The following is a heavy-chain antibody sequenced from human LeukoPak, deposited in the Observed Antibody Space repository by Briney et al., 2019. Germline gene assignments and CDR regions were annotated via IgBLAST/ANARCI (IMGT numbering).Heavy chain of an antibody. V-gene: IGHV3-53*01. CDR1: EFAVSNSY. J-gene: IGHJ4*02. CDR3: AKISTFGGVN. D-gene: IGHD3-16*01. CDR2: IYSGGIT. Sequence: GGSLRLSCAGSEFAVSNSYMSWVRQAPGKGLEWVSIIYSGGITYYADSVKGRFTISRDNSKNTLYLQMNSLRAEDTAVYYCAKISTFGGVNWGQGTLVTVSS.